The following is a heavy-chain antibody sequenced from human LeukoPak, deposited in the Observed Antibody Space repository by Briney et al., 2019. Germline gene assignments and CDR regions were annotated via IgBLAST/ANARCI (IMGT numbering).Heavy chain of an antibody. CDR3: ARGDHFDY. D-gene: IGHD2-21*02. CDR1: RYTCTSYV. Sequence: ASVNVSCKASRYTCTSYVISWVRQAAGQGVEWMGWISAYNGNTNYAQKLQGRVTMTTDTSKSTAYMELRSLRSDDTAVYYCARGDHFDYWGQGTLVTVSS. J-gene: IGHJ4*02. CDR2: ISAYNGNT. V-gene: IGHV1-18*01.